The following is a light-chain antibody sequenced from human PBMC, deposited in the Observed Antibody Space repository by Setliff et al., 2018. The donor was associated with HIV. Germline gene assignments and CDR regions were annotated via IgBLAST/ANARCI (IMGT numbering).Light chain of an antibody. V-gene: IGLV2-11*01. CDR1: SSDVGGYNY. J-gene: IGLJ1*01. CDR3: CSYAGSYTFV. Sequence: QSALTQPRSVSGSPGQSVTISCTGASSDVGGYNYVSWYQQHPGKAPKLMIYDVSKRPSGVPDRFSGSKPGNTASLTIYGLQAEDEADYNCCSYAGSYTFVFGTGTKVTVL. CDR2: DVS.